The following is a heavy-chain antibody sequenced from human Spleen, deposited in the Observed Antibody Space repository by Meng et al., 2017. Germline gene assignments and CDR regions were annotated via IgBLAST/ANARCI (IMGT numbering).Heavy chain of an antibody. CDR1: GGSFSDYY. CDR3: ARGPTTMAHDFDH. Sequence: QVQLQQGGDGLLKPSETLSLTCVVSGGSFSDYYWSWIRQPPGKGLEWIGEINHSGSTNYNPSLESRATISVDTSQNNLSLKLSSVTAADSAVYYCARGPTTMAHDFDHWGQGTLVTVSS. V-gene: IGHV4-34*01. J-gene: IGHJ4*02. CDR2: INHSGST. D-gene: IGHD4-11*01.